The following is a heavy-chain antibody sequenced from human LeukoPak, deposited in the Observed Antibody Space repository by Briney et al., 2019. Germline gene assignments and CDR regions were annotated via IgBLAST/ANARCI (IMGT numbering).Heavy chain of an antibody. V-gene: IGHV4-61*02. J-gene: IGHJ4*02. CDR2: IYTSGST. CDR1: GGSISSCSYY. D-gene: IGHD2-21*02. Sequence: SETLSLTCTVSGGSISSCSYYWSWIRQPAGKELGWIGSIYTSGSTNYNPSLKSRVTISVDTSKNQFSLKLSSVTAADTAVYCCARAASVTAIYFDYWGQGTLVTVSS. CDR3: ARAASVTAIYFDY.